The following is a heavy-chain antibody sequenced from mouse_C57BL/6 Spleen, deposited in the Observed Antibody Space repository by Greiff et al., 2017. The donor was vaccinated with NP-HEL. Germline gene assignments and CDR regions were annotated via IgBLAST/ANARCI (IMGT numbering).Heavy chain of an antibody. J-gene: IGHJ2*01. CDR3: ARCYDYGYFDY. Sequence: EVKVVESGGGLVQPGGSLSLSCAASGFTFTDYYMSWVRQPPGKALEWLGFIRNKANGHTTEYSASVKGRFTISRDNSQSILYLQMNALRAEDSATYYCARCYDYGYFDYWGQGTTLTVSS. V-gene: IGHV7-3*01. CDR2: IRNKANGHTT. D-gene: IGHD2-4*01. CDR1: GFTFTDYY.